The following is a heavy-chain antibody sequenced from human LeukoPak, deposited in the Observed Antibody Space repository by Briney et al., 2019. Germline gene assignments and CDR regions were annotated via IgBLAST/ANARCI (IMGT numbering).Heavy chain of an antibody. CDR1: GITLSNYG. CDR2: ISDSGGRT. CDR3: AKRGVVIRVILVGFHKEAYYFDS. D-gene: IGHD3-22*01. Sequence: TGGSLRLSCAVSGITLSNYGMSWVRQAPGKGLEWVAGISDSGGRTNYADSVKGLFTISRDNPKNTLYLQMNSLRAEDTAVYFCAKRGVVIRVILVGFHKEAYYFDSWGQGALVTVSS. V-gene: IGHV3-23*01. J-gene: IGHJ4*02.